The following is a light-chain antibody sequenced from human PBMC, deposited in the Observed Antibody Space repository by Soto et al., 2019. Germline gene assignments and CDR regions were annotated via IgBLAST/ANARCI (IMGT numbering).Light chain of an antibody. CDR1: QGISRY. Sequence: DIQLTQSPSFLSASVGDRVTITCRASQGISRYLAWYQQKPGKAPNLLIYAASTLQSGVPSRFSGSGSGTEFTLTINSLQPEDFATYYCQQLNSYPLTFGGGTKVEIK. V-gene: IGKV1-9*01. CDR2: AAS. CDR3: QQLNSYPLT. J-gene: IGKJ4*01.